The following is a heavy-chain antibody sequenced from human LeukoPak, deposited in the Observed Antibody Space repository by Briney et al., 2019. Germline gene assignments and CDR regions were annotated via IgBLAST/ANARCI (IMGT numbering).Heavy chain of an antibody. Sequence: PSQTLSLTCTVSGGSISSGGYYWSWIRQHPGKGLEWIGYIYYSGSTYYNPSLKSRVTISVGTSKNQFSLKLSSVTAADTAVYYCARDRSSSWFRGFDYWGQGTLVTVSS. CDR1: GGSISSGGYY. D-gene: IGHD6-13*01. J-gene: IGHJ4*02. CDR3: ARDRSSSWFRGFDY. V-gene: IGHV4-31*03. CDR2: IYYSGST.